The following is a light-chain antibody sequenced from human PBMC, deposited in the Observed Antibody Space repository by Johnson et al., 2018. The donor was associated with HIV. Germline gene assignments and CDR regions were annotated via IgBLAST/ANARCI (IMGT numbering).Light chain of an antibody. V-gene: IGLV1-51*01. J-gene: IGLJ1*01. CDR2: DNN. CDR1: SSNIGNNY. CDR3: GTWDSSLSAYV. Sequence: QSVLTQPPSVSAAPGQKVTISCSGSSSNIGNNYVSWYQQFPGTAPKLLIYDNNKRPSGIPDRLSGYKSGTSATLGITVLQTGDEADYYCGTWDSSLSAYVFGTVTKVTVL.